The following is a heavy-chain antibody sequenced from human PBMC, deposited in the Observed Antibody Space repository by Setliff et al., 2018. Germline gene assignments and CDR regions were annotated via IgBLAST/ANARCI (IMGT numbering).Heavy chain of an antibody. V-gene: IGHV1-3*01. CDR3: ARAGYDSSGYYYEGGTY. Sequence: ASVKVSCKASGYIFTNYAIHWVRQAPGQRLEWMGWINAANGNTEYSQKFQGRVTIASDTSASTAYMELSSLRSEDTAVYYCARAGYDSSGYYYEGGTYWGQGTLVTVSS. D-gene: IGHD3-22*01. CDR1: GYIFTNYA. J-gene: IGHJ4*02. CDR2: INAANGNT.